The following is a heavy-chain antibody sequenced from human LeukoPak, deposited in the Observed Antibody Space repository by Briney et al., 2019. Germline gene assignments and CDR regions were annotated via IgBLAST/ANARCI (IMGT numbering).Heavy chain of an antibody. CDR1: GYTFNGYY. D-gene: IGHD3-9*01. CDR3: ARGSQLERRSLGYFDWLLSHHDAFDI. J-gene: IGHJ3*02. V-gene: IGHV1-2*02. CDR2: INPNSGGT. Sequence: ASVKVSCKASGYTFNGYYKHWVRQAPGQGLEWMGWINPNSGGTNYAQKFQGRVTMTRDTSISTAYMELSRLRSDDTAVYYCARGSQLERRSLGYFDWLLSHHDAFDIWGQGTMVTVSS.